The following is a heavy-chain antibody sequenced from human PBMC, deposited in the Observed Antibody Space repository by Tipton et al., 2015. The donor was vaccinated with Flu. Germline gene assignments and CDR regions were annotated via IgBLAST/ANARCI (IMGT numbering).Heavy chain of an antibody. CDR2: VRQAGSP. CDR3: ARRDYSNYVSEPKKNWFDP. V-gene: IGHV4-38-2*01. Sequence: TLSLTCSASGDSIASPYFWGWIRQPPGKGLEWIGNVRQAGSPYYNPSLRSRLSISLDRPKNQFSLRLTSVTAADTAVYYCARRDYSNYVSEPKKNWFDPWGQGTLVTVSS. CDR1: GDSIASPYF. J-gene: IGHJ5*02. D-gene: IGHD4-11*01.